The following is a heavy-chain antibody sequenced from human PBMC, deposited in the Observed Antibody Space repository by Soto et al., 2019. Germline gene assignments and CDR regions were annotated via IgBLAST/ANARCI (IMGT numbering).Heavy chain of an antibody. Sequence: EVQLLESGGGLVQPGGSLRLSCAASGFTFSSYAMSWVRQAPGKGLEWVSAISGSGGSTYYADSVKGRFTISRDNSKNTLYLQMNSLRAEDTAVYYCAKDPLHYGDYVTPFDYWGKGTLVTVSS. CDR1: GFTFSSYA. V-gene: IGHV3-23*01. CDR2: ISGSGGST. D-gene: IGHD4-17*01. CDR3: AKDPLHYGDYVTPFDY. J-gene: IGHJ4*02.